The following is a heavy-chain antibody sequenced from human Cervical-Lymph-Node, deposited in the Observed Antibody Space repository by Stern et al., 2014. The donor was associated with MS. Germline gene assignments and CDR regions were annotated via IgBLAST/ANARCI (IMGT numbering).Heavy chain of an antibody. J-gene: IGHJ3*02. V-gene: IGHV4-61*08. Sequence: VQLVESGPGLVKPSETLSLTCTVSGGSVSNGGYYWSWIRQPPGKGLEWIGHIFYSGNTRYNPSLQSRVAVSVDTSKNQFSLKLSSVTAADTAVYYCARFSYHYDSSGLLGQAFDIWGQGTMVTVSS. CDR1: GGSVSNGGYY. D-gene: IGHD3-22*01. CDR3: ARFSYHYDSSGLLGQAFDI. CDR2: IFYSGNT.